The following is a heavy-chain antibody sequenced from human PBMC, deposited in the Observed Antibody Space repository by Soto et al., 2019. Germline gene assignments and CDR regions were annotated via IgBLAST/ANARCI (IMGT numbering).Heavy chain of an antibody. CDR1: GFTFSSYA. D-gene: IGHD3-9*01. CDR3: ARGSILTAYSDY. J-gene: IGHJ4*02. CDR2: ISYDGSNK. Sequence: QVQLVESGGGVVQPGRSLRLSCAASGFTFSSYAMHWVRQAPGKGLEWVSVISYDGSNKYYADSVKGRFTISRDSSKNTLYLQMNNLRAADTAVYYCARGSILTAYSDYWGQGTLVTVSS. V-gene: IGHV3-30-3*01.